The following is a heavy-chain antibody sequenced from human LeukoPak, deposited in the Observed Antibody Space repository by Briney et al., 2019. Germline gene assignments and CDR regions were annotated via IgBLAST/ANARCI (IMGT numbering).Heavy chain of an antibody. Sequence: SETLSLTCTVSGGSISSYYWSWIRQPPGKGLEWIGYIYYSGSTNYNPSLKSRATISVDTSKNQFSLKLSSVTAADTAVYYCARGYSSSWYDYWGQGTLVTVSS. CDR3: ARGYSSSWYDY. D-gene: IGHD6-13*01. V-gene: IGHV4-59*01. CDR1: GGSISSYY. CDR2: IYYSGST. J-gene: IGHJ4*02.